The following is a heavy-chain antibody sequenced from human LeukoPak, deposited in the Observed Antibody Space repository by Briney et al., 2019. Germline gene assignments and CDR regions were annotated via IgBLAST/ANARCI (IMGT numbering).Heavy chain of an antibody. D-gene: IGHD1-26*01. J-gene: IGHJ4*02. CDR3: AREYSGSYRVDY. CDR2: IYTSGST. CDR1: GGSISSYY. V-gene: IGHV4-4*07. Sequence: SETLSLTCTVSGGSISSYYWSWIRQPAGKGLKWIGRIYTSGSTNYNPSLKSRVTMSVDTSKTQFSLKLSSVTAADTAVYYCAREYSGSYRVDYWGQGTLVTVSS.